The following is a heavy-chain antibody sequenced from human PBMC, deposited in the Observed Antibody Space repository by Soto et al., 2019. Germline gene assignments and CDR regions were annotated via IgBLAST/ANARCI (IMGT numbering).Heavy chain of an antibody. CDR1: GFTFSRYV. Sequence: QVQLLESGGGVVQPGRSLRLSCADSGFTFSRYVMHWVRQAPGKGLAWVAVIVYDGRNKDYADSVKGRFTISRDNANNTMYLQMNSRTGEDTAVYYCARESSITSSVFFDYWGQGTLVTVSS. D-gene: IGHD3-10*01. J-gene: IGHJ4*02. CDR2: IVYDGRNK. CDR3: ARESSITSSVFFDY. V-gene: IGHV3-30*04.